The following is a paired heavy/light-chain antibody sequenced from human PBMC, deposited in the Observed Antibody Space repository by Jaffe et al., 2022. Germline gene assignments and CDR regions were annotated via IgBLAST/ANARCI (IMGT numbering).Light chain of an antibody. Sequence: QSALTQPPSASGSPGQSVTISCTGTSSDVGGYNYVSWYQQHPGKAPKLMIYDVTKRPSGVPDRFSGSKSGNTASLTVSGLQAEDEADYYCSSYAGSNTFYVFGTGTKVTVL. J-gene: IGLJ1*01. V-gene: IGLV2-8*01. CDR2: DVT. CDR3: SSYAGSNTFYV. CDR1: SSDVGGYNY.
Heavy chain of an antibody. CDR2: ISHSGTT. D-gene: IGHD3-16*01. J-gene: IGHJ4*02. CDR1: GASISSSNW. V-gene: IGHV4-4*02. Sequence: QVQLQESGPGLVEPSGTLSLTCAVSGASISSSNWWSWVRQPPGKGLEWIGEISHSGTTNYNPSLKGRLTISMDKSRSQFSLKVNSVTAADTAVYYCAREGLSYVSGDYWGQGTLVTVSS. CDR3: AREGLSYVSGDY.